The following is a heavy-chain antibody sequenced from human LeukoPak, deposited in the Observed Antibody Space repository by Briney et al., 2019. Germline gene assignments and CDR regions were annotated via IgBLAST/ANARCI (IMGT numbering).Heavy chain of an antibody. CDR1: GFSLSASGVG. CDR3: AHRRGSGTSRGAFDI. D-gene: IGHD3-10*01. V-gene: IGHV2-5*02. Sequence: ESGPTLVNPTQTLTLTCTFSGFSLSASGVGVGWIRQPSGKALEWLALIYWDDDKRYNPSLKSRLTITKATSKNQVVLTVTNMDPVDTATYYCAHRRGSGTSRGAFDIWGQGTMVTVSS. J-gene: IGHJ3*02. CDR2: IYWDDDK.